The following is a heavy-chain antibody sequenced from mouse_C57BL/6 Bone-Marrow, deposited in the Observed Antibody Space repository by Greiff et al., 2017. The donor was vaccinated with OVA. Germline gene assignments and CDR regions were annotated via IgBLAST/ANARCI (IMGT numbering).Heavy chain of an antibody. CDR1: GFTFSDYG. Sequence: EVKLVESGGGLVKPGGSLKLSCAASGFTFSDYGMHWVRQAPEKGLEWVAYISSGSSTIYYADTVKGRFTISRDNAKNTLFLQMTSLRSEDTAMYYCARRLFYAMDYWGQGTSVTVSS. J-gene: IGHJ4*01. CDR2: ISSGSSTI. CDR3: ARRLFYAMDY. D-gene: IGHD3-2*02. V-gene: IGHV5-17*01.